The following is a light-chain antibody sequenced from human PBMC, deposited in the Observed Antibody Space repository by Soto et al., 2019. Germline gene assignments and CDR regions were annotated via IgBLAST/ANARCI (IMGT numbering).Light chain of an antibody. J-gene: IGKJ4*01. Sequence: DIQMTQSPSSVSASVGDRVVITCRASQDISNYLAWYQQKPGDAPELLIYAASRLKRGVPSRFSGSGSGTDFTLIIDSLQPEDFATDYCQQADIFPLTFGGGTKVEI. CDR3: QQADIFPLT. V-gene: IGKV1-12*01. CDR2: AAS. CDR1: QDISNY.